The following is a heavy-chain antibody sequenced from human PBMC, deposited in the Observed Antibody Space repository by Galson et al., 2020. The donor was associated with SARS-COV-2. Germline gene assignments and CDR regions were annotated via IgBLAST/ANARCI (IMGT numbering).Heavy chain of an antibody. CDR1: GFTFSSYG. CDR3: ARAIGLGGAIDY. V-gene: IGHV3-33*01. D-gene: IGHD3-16*01. Sequence: GGSLRLSCAASGFTFSSYGMHWVRQAPGKGLEWVAVIWYDGSNKYYADSVKGRFTISRDNSKNTLYLQMNSLRAEDTAVYYCARAIGLGGAIDYWGQGTLVTVSS. CDR2: IWYDGSNK. J-gene: IGHJ4*02.